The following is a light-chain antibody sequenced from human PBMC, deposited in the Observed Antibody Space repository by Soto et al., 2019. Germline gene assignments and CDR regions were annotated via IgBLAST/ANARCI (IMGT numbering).Light chain of an antibody. CDR2: DAS. CDR3: QQYGSSPPLT. V-gene: IGKV3D-20*01. J-gene: IGKJ4*01. Sequence: EIVLTQSPATLSLSPGERATLSCGASQNIDNTYLAWYQQNPGLAPRLLIYDASRRATGIPDRFSGSGSGTDFTLTISRLEPEDFAVYYCQQYGSSPPLTFGGGTKVEIK. CDR1: QNIDNTY.